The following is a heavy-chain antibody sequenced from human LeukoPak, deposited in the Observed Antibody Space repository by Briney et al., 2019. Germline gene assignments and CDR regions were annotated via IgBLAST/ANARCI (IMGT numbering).Heavy chain of an antibody. CDR3: ARHSSAARGWFDP. CDR2: IFYSGNT. Sequence: SETLSLTCTISGGSTSNYYWSWIRQPPGKGLEWIGYIFYSGNTYYNPSLKSRVTISVDTSKNQFSLNLTSVTAADTAVYYCARHSSAARGWFDPWGQGTLVTVSS. J-gene: IGHJ5*02. CDR1: GGSTSNYY. V-gene: IGHV4-59*08. D-gene: IGHD6-13*01.